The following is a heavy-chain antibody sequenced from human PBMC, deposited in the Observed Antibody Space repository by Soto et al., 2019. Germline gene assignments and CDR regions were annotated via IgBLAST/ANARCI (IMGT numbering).Heavy chain of an antibody. CDR1: GFTFSSYA. V-gene: IGHV3-23*01. CDR3: AKMVVVAATVDPFDY. J-gene: IGHJ4*02. D-gene: IGHD2-15*01. Sequence: GGFLRLSCAASGFTFSSYAMSWVRQAPGKGLEWVSAISGSGGSTYYADSVKGRFTISRDNSKNTLYLQMNSLRAEDTAVYYCAKMVVVAATVDPFDYWGQGTLVTVSS. CDR2: ISGSGGST.